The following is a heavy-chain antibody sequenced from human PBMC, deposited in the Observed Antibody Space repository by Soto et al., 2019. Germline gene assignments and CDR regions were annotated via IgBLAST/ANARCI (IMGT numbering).Heavy chain of an antibody. CDR2: ISGSGGSA. Sequence: PGGSLRLSCAASGFTFSSYAMSWVRQAPGKGLEWVSAISGSGGSAYYADSVKGRFTISRDNSKNTLYLQMNSLRAEDTAVYYCAKDSRITIFGVVDLFDYWGQGTLVTVSS. J-gene: IGHJ4*02. CDR1: GFTFSSYA. D-gene: IGHD3-3*01. CDR3: AKDSRITIFGVVDLFDY. V-gene: IGHV3-23*01.